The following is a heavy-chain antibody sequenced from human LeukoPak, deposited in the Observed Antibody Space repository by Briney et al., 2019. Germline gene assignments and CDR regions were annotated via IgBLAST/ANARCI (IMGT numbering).Heavy chain of an antibody. CDR2: INPNSGGT. CDR1: GYTFTGYY. V-gene: IGHV1-2*02. Sequence: GASVKVSCKASGYTFTGYYMHWVRQAPGQGLEWMGWINPNSGGTNYAQKFQGRVTMTRDTSISTAYMELSRLRSDDTAVYYCARDESSSSWYYFDYWGQGTLVTVSS. CDR3: ARDESSSSWYYFDY. D-gene: IGHD6-13*01. J-gene: IGHJ4*02.